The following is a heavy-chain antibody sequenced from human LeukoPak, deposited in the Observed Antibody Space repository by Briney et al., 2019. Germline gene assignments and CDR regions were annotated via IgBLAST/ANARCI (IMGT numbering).Heavy chain of an antibody. CDR1: GFTFSNYW. J-gene: IGHJ5*02. CDR3: ARVGSSGWYWFDP. V-gene: IGHV3-74*01. D-gene: IGHD6-19*01. CDR2: INENGRTT. Sequence: GGSLRLSCAASGFTFSNYWMHRVRQVPGKGLVWVSRINENGRTTSYADSVKGRFTISRDNGKNSLYLQMNSLRAEDTAVYYCARVGSSGWYWFDPWGQGTLVTVSS.